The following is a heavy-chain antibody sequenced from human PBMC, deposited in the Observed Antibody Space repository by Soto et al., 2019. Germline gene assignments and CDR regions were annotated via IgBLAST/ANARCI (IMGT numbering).Heavy chain of an antibody. J-gene: IGHJ4*02. CDR2: IYYSGST. V-gene: IGHV4-39*01. CDR1: GGSISSSSYY. CDR3: GSGTRGERALIWGASRYRPHFEC. D-gene: IGHD3-10*01. Sequence: SETLSLTCTVSGGSISSSSYYWGWIRQPPGKGLEWIGCIYYSGSTYYNPSLKSRVTISADTSKNQFSLKLSSVTAADTAVYYGGSGTRGERALIWGASRYRPHFECWGKGTLVT.